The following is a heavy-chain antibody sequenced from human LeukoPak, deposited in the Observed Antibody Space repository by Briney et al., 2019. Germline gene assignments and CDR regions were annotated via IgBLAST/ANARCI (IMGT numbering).Heavy chain of an antibody. CDR2: ISPYTGNT. CDR3: TREAEDLPGAITFLY. J-gene: IGHJ4*02. D-gene: IGHD2-2*01. Sequence: ASVTVSCTASGYSFTGYGVSWVRQAPGQGLEWMGWISPYTGNTDYVHDLRGRVTVTADTSTNTVYMELRSLRSDDTAVYYCTREAEDLPGAITFLYWGQGTLVAVSS. CDR1: GYSFTGYG. V-gene: IGHV1-18*01.